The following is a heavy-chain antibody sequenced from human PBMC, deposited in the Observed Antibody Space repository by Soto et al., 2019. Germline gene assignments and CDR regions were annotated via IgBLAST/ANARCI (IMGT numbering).Heavy chain of an antibody. CDR2: IYYSGST. J-gene: IGHJ6*02. V-gene: IGHV4-39*01. D-gene: IGHD6-6*01. Sequence: PSETLSLTCTVSGGSISSSSYYWDWIRQPPGKGLEWIGSIYYSGSTYYNPSLKSRVTISVDTSKNQFSLKLSSVTAADTAVYYCAMTAARGALTYYYYGMDVWGQGTTVTVSS. CDR3: AMTAARGALTYYYYGMDV. CDR1: GGSISSSSYY.